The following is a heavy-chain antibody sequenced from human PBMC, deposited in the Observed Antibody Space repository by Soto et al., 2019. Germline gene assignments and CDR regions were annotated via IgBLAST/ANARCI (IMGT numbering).Heavy chain of an antibody. J-gene: IGHJ4*02. Sequence: DVQLLESGGGLLQPEGSLRLSCAASGFTFSSYAMGWVRQGPGKGLEWVAVVSIGGSTHYADSVRGRFTISRDNSKITLSLQMNCLASEDTAVYFCAKRRSAGGHVEYWGQGAVVTVSS. CDR1: GFTFSSYA. CDR3: AKRRSAGGHVEY. D-gene: IGHD2-15*01. CDR2: VSIGGST. V-gene: IGHV3-23*01.